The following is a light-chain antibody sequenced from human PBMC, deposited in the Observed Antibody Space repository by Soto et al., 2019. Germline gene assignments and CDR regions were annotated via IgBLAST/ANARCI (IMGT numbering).Light chain of an antibody. CDR3: QQYSNWPSFT. CDR2: GAS. Sequence: ETVMTQSPATLSVSPGERATLSCWVSPSVSSNLAWYQQIPGQAPRLLIYGASTRATGIPARFSGSGSGTEFTLTISNLQSEDFAVYYCQQYSNWPSFTFGQGTKLEIK. CDR1: PSVSSN. J-gene: IGKJ2*01. V-gene: IGKV3-15*01.